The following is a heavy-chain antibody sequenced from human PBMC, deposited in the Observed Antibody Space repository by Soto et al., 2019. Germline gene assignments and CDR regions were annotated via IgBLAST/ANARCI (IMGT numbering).Heavy chain of an antibody. J-gene: IGHJ4*02. CDR3: AISQDRGGRTTFIY. Sequence: PGVFLRLSCAVSGFAFDDNAMHWVRQAPEKGLEWVSGINWKSDIGYADSVKGRFTISRDNAENSLYLQMNSLRAEDTALYYCAISQDRGGRTTFIYWGQGTQVTVSS. CDR2: INWKSDI. V-gene: IGHV3-9*01. D-gene: IGHD3-16*01. CDR1: GFAFDDNA.